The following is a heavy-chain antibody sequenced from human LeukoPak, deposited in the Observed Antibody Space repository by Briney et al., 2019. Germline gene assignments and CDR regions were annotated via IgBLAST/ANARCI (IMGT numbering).Heavy chain of an antibody. J-gene: IGHJ6*02. CDR3: AREVRPYYDYVEARVYGMDV. CDR1: GYTFTIYG. CDR2: ISAYNGNT. Sequence: ASVTVSCTASGYTFTIYGISWVRQAPGQGLEWMGWISAYNGNTNYAQKLQGRVTMTTDTSTSTAYMELRSLRSDDTAVYYCAREVRPYYDYVEARVYGMDVWGQGTTVTVSS. V-gene: IGHV1-18*01. D-gene: IGHD3-16*01.